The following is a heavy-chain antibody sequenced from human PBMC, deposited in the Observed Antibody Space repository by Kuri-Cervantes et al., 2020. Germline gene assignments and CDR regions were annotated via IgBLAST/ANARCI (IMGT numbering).Heavy chain of an antibody. CDR2: ISDGGTTI. J-gene: IGHJ4*02. CDR3: ARGQQLFDY. D-gene: IGHD5-24*01. CDR1: GFTFSNYY. Sequence: SCAASGFTFSNYYMNWVRQAPGKGLEWLSYISDGGTTIYYADSLKGRFTISRDNAQNSLYLQMSSLRVEDTAIYYCARGQQLFDYWGQGILVTVSS. V-gene: IGHV3-11*04.